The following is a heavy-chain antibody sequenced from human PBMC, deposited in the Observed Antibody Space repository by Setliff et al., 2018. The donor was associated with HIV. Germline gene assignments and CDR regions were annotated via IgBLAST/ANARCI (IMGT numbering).Heavy chain of an antibody. D-gene: IGHD6-19*01. CDR3: ARVPSSGWYGGHHYMDV. J-gene: IGHJ6*03. V-gene: IGHV4-59*01. CDR2: IYYSGST. CDR1: GGSISSYY. Sequence: SETLSLTCTVSGGSISSYYWSWIRQPPGKGLEWIGYIYYSGSTNYNPSLKRRVTISVDTSKNQFSLMLSSVTAADTAVYFCARVPSSGWYGGHHYMDVWGKGAAVTVSS.